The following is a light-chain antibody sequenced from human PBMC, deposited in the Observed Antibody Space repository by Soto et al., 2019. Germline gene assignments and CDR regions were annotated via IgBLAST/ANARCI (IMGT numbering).Light chain of an antibody. Sequence: IPMTQSPPSLSASVGDRVTITCRASQSISSYLNWYQQKPGKAPKLLIYAASSLQSGVPSRFSGSGSGTDFTLTISSLQPDDFATYYCQQSYSTWTFGQGAKVDI. CDR1: QSISSY. J-gene: IGKJ1*01. CDR3: QQSYSTWT. V-gene: IGKV1-39*01. CDR2: AAS.